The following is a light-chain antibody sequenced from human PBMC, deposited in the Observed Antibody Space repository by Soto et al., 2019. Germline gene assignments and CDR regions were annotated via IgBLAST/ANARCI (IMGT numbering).Light chain of an antibody. CDR2: RAS. Sequence: LTQSPCTLPLSAGESATLSCGAGLGISINLAWYQQRPGQAPRLLIYRASTRATGVPTRFSGSGSGTEFTLTISRLEPEDFAVYYCQQYDSSEWTFGQGTKVDIK. CDR1: LGISIN. J-gene: IGKJ1*01. CDR3: QQYDSSEWT. V-gene: IGKV3-15*01.